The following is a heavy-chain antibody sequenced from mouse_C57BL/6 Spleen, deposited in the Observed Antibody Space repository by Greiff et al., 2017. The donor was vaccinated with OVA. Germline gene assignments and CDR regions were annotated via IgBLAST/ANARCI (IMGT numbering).Heavy chain of an antibody. Sequence: QVQLQQSGAELVKPGASVKISCKASGYAFSSYWMNWVKQRPGKGLEWIGQIYPGDGDTNYNGKFKGKATLTADKSSSTAYMQLSSLTSEDSAVYFCARGDYGNPAWFAYWGQGTLVTVSA. J-gene: IGHJ3*01. V-gene: IGHV1-80*01. CDR3: ARGDYGNPAWFAY. D-gene: IGHD2-1*01. CDR2: IYPGDGDT. CDR1: GYAFSSYW.